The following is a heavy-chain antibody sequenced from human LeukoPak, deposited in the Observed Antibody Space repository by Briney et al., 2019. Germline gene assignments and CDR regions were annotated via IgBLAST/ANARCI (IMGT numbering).Heavy chain of an antibody. CDR1: GFTFSSYW. J-gene: IGHJ4*02. D-gene: IGHD1-26*01. CDR3: ARDTRELLGGLVDY. V-gene: IGHV3-74*01. Sequence: GGSLRLSCAASGFTFSSYWMHWVRQAPGKGLVWVSRINSDGSSTSYADSVKGRFTISRDNAKNALYLQMNSLRAEDTAVYYCARDTRELLGGLVDYWGQGTLVTVSS. CDR2: INSDGSST.